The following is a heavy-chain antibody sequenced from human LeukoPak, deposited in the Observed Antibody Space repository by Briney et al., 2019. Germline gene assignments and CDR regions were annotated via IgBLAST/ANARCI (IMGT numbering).Heavy chain of an antibody. V-gene: IGHV3-21*01. CDR3: ARGNYDYYYYGMDV. CDR2: ISSSSSYI. J-gene: IGHJ6*02. D-gene: IGHD4-11*01. CDR1: GFTFSSYS. Sequence: GGSLRLSCAASGFTFSSYSMNWVRQAPGKGLEWVSSISSSSSYIYYADSVKGRFTISRDNAKNSLYLQMNSLRAEDMAVYYCARGNYDYYYYGMDVWGQGTTVTVSS.